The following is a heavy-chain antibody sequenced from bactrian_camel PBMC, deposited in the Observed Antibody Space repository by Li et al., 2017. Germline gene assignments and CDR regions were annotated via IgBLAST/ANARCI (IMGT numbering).Heavy chain of an antibody. CDR2: IYTGSGNT. D-gene: IGHD1*01. CDR1: GYTYNRNC. J-gene: IGHJ6*01. CDR3: AADTLGSCNLGAWKRTDFDT. Sequence: DVQLVESGGGSVQAGGSLRLSCAASGYTYNRNCMAWFRQAPGKEREGVARIYTGSGNTYYADSVKGRFTISQDNAKNTVYLQMNSLKPEDTAMYYCAADTLGSCNLGAWKRTDFDTWGQGTQVTVS. V-gene: IGHV3S40*01.